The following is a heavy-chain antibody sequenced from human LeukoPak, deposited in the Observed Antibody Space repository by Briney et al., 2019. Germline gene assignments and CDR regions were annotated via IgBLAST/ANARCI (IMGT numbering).Heavy chain of an antibody. CDR3: ARAPFLWYFDY. V-gene: IGHV4-59*01. CDR2: IYYSGST. D-gene: IGHD2-21*01. Sequence: SETLSLICSVSGGSISSYYWSWIWQPPGKGLEWIGYIYYSGSTNYNPSLKSRVTISVDTSKNQFSLKLSSVTAADTAVYYCARAPFLWYFDYWGHGTLVTVSS. CDR1: GGSISSYY. J-gene: IGHJ4*01.